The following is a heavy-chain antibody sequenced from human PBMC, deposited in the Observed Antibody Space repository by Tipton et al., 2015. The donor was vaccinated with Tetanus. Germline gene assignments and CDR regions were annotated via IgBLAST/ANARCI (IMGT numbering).Heavy chain of an antibody. CDR3: AREGTVQSAPGKHFDY. V-gene: IGHV1-46*04. J-gene: IGHJ4*02. CDR2: INPTDSST. D-gene: IGHD3/OR15-3a*01. Sequence: QSGPEVKKPGASVKVSCKAPTDTFSNYYMHWVRQAPGQGLEWVGLINPTDSSTDYAQKLQGRITLTRDTSTSTVYMQLSSLRSEDTAVYYGAREGTVQSAPGKHFDYWGQGALVTVSS. CDR1: TDTFSNYY.